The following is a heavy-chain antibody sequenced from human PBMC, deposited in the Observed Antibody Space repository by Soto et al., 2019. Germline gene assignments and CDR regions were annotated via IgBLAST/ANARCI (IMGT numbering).Heavy chain of an antibody. Sequence: GASVKVSCKASGYTFTSYYMHWVRQAPGQGLEWMGIINPSGGSTSYAQKFQGRVTMTRDTSTSTVYMELSSLRSEDTAVYYCARAAPDYGDYVSGVTACDYWGQGTLVTSPQ. CDR3: ARAAPDYGDYVSGVTACDY. CDR2: INPSGGST. J-gene: IGHJ4*02. D-gene: IGHD4-17*01. V-gene: IGHV1-46*03. CDR1: GYTFTSYY.